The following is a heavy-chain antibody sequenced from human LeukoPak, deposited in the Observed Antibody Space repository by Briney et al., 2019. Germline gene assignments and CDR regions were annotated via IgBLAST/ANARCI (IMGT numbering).Heavy chain of an antibody. CDR1: GFTFSSYS. D-gene: IGHD4-11*01. CDR2: ISSSSSYI. J-gene: IGHJ4*02. Sequence: GGSLRLSCAASGFTFSSYSMNWVRQAPGKGLEWVSSISSSSSYIYYADSVKGRFTISRDNAKNTLYLQMNSLRAEDTAVYYCARGLVPGFLDYWGQGTPVTVSS. CDR3: ARGLVPGFLDY. V-gene: IGHV3-21*01.